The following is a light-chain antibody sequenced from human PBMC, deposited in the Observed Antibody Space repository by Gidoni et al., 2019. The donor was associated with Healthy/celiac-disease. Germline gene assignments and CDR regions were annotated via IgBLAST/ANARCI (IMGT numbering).Light chain of an antibody. CDR1: IGVLHC. Sequence: SEVLTQQPSASVAPGPTGRTAWIACGGNIGVLHCVPWYQQQPGPAPVLVVYDDSDRPSGIPERFSGSNSGNTATLTISRVEAGDEADYYCQVCDSSSDLVVFGGGTKLTVL. V-gene: IGLV3-21*02. J-gene: IGLJ2*01. CDR3: QVCDSSSDLVV. CDR2: DDS.